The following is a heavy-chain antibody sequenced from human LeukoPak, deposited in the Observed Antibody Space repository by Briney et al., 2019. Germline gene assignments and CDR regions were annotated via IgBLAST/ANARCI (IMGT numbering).Heavy chain of an antibody. CDR2: INHSGST. V-gene: IGHV4-34*01. J-gene: IGHJ3*02. D-gene: IGHD1-14*01. CDR3: ARERKFGHAQRADAFDI. CDR1: GESFSGYY. Sequence: SETLSLTCAVYGESFSGYYWSWIRQPPGKGLEWIGEINHSGSTNYNPSLKSRVTISVDTSKNQFSLKLSSVTAADTAVYYCARERKFGHAQRADAFDIWGQGTMVTVSS.